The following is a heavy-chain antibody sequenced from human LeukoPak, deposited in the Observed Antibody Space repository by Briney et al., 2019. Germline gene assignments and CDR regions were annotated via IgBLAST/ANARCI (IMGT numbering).Heavy chain of an antibody. J-gene: IGHJ4*02. CDR1: GFTFSSYG. D-gene: IGHD1-26*01. CDR2: ISSDGGNK. Sequence: GGSLRLSCAASGFTFSSYGIHWVRRAPGKGLEWVAFISSDGGNKYYEDSVKGRFTMSRDNSKNTLYLQMNSLRAEDTAVYYCARLYSGSYYRFDYWGQGTLVTVSS. V-gene: IGHV3-30*03. CDR3: ARLYSGSYYRFDY.